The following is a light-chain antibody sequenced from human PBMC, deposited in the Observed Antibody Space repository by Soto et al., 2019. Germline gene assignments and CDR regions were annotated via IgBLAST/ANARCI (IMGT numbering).Light chain of an antibody. CDR1: QGVYSW. Sequence: DIQMTQSTSSVSASVGERVTITCRASQGVYSWVAWYQQAPGKAPKLLISAASTLRGGVPSRFSGSGSGTDFTLTISSLQPEDVATYYCQQAYNFPLTFGGGTKVEIK. CDR3: QQAYNFPLT. J-gene: IGKJ4*01. V-gene: IGKV1D-12*01. CDR2: AAS.